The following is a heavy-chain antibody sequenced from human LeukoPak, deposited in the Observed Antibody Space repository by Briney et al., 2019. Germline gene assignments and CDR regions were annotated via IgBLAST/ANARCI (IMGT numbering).Heavy chain of an antibody. J-gene: IGHJ5*02. V-gene: IGHV4-39*07. D-gene: IGHD3-10*01. CDR2: IYNSGRS. CDR1: GDSISSTSYF. CDR3: SREQIRGSGSYYYNLFDP. Sequence: SEILSLTCTVSGDSISSTSYFWGWIRQPPGKGLEWIGSIYNSGRSHYNPSLKSRVTISVDTSKNQFSLKLSSVTAADTAMYFCSREQIRGSGSYYYNLFDPWGQGALVTVSS.